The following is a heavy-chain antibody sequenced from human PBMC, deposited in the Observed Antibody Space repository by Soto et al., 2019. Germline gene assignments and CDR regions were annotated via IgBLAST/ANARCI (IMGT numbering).Heavy chain of an antibody. Sequence: ASVKVSCKASGYTFTSYGISWVRQAPGQGLEWMGWISAYNGNTNYAQKFQGRVTMTRDTSTSTVYMELSSLRSEDTAVYYCARIPIAGPNYGDYNYFDYWGQGTLVTVSS. CDR3: ARIPIAGPNYGDYNYFDY. J-gene: IGHJ4*02. CDR2: ISAYNGNT. CDR1: GYTFTSYG. D-gene: IGHD4-17*01. V-gene: IGHV1-18*01.